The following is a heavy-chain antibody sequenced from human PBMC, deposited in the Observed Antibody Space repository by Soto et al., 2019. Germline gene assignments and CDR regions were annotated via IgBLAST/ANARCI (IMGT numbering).Heavy chain of an antibody. V-gene: IGHV4-61*08. CDR1: GGSISSGGYS. Sequence: SETLSLTCAVSGGSISSGGYSWSWIRQPPGKGLEWIGYIYHSGSTNYNPSLKSRVTISVDTSKNQVSLKVHSATAADTAVYYCARLVDRNWSPFFFDYWGQGTQVTVSS. J-gene: IGHJ4*02. CDR2: IYHSGST. CDR3: ARLVDRNWSPFFFDY. D-gene: IGHD1-1*01.